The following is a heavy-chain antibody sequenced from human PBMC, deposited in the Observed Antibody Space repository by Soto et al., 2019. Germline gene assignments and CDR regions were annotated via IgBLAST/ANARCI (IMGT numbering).Heavy chain of an antibody. V-gene: IGHV4-59*01. CDR3: ASIYCISTSCYDSPNWFDP. J-gene: IGHJ5*02. D-gene: IGHD2-2*01. Sequence: PSETLSLTCTVSGGSISSYFWSWIRQPPGKGLEWIGNTYYSGSTNYNASLKSRVTISVDTSKNQFSLKLTSVTAADTAVYYCASIYCISTSCYDSPNWFDPWGQGTLVTVSS. CDR2: TYYSGST. CDR1: GGSISSYF.